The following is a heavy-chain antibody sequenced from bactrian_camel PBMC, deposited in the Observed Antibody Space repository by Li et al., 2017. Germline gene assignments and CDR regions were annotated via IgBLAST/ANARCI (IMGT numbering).Heavy chain of an antibody. CDR3: TSSALYFEY. Sequence: VQLVESGGGLVQPGGSLRLSCAASGFTFSTYDMNWVRQAPGKGLEWVSVIRRRGTNTYADSVKGRFTISRDIGKNTVYLQMNSLTSEDTALYYCTSSALYFEYWGQGTQVTVS. J-gene: IGHJ4*01. V-gene: IGHV3S40*01. D-gene: IGHD2*01. CDR2: IRRRGTNT. CDR1: GFTFSTYD.